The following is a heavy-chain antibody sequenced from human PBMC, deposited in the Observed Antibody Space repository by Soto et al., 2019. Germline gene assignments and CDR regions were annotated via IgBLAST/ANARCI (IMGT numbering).Heavy chain of an antibody. D-gene: IGHD6-19*01. CDR1: GCTFSSYG. J-gene: IGHJ6*02. CDR3: ARDRIAVAGPSYYGMDV. CDR2: IWYDGSNK. Sequence: GSLRLSCAASGCTFSSYGMHWVRQAPGKGLEWVAVIWYDGSNKYYADSVKGRFTISRDNSKNTLYLQMNSLRAEDTAVYYCARDRIAVAGPSYYGMDVWGQGTTVTVSS. V-gene: IGHV3-33*01.